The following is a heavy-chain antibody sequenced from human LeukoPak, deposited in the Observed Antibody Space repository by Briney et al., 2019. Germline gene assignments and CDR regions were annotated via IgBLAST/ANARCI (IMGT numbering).Heavy chain of an antibody. CDR3: ARGNSYDSSYYLNWFDP. CDR1: GYTFTGYY. V-gene: IGHV1-2*02. D-gene: IGHD3-22*01. Sequence: ASVKVSCKASGYTFTGYYMHWVRQAPGQGVEWMGWINPKSGDSNYAQKFQGRMNMTRDKYIKTAYMEMSRLRSDDTAVYYCARGNSYDSSYYLNWFDPWGQGTLVTVSS. J-gene: IGHJ5*02. CDR2: INPKSGDS.